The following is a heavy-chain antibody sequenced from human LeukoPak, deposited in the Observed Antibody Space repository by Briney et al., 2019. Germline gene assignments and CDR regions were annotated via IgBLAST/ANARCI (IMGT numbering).Heavy chain of an antibody. CDR3: ARMEAWVGITTGPRGFDY. CDR2: VYYSGST. Sequence: PSETLSLTCTVSGASVSSGGYYWIWLRQPPGQGLEWIGYVYYSGSTNHNPSLTSRLTISVDMSRNQFSLKLSSVTAADTAVYYCARMEAWVGITTGPRGFDYWGQGTLVTVSS. J-gene: IGHJ4*02. V-gene: IGHV4-61*08. D-gene: IGHD1-26*01. CDR1: GASVSSGGYY.